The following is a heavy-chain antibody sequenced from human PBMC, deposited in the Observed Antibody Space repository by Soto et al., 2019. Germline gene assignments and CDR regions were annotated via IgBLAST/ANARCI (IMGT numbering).Heavy chain of an antibody. D-gene: IGHD2-15*01. J-gene: IGHJ3*02. CDR3: AKDRGTYCSGGSCAPIAFDI. CDR1: GFTFSSYA. Sequence: PGGSLRLCCAASGFTFSSYAMSWVRQAPGKGLEWVSAISGSGGSTYYADSVKGRFTISRDNSKNTLYLQMNSLRAEDTAVYYCAKDRGTYCSGGSCAPIAFDIWAQRTMVTVSS. CDR2: ISGSGGST. V-gene: IGHV3-23*01.